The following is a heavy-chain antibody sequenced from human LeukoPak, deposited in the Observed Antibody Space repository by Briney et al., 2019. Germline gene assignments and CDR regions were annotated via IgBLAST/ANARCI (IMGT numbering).Heavy chain of an antibody. D-gene: IGHD3-22*01. CDR1: GFTFCDYA. J-gene: IGHJ4*02. CDR2: ISGDGYIT. Sequence: PGGSLRLSCAASGFTFCDYAMHWVRQVPGKGLEWVSLISGDGYITYYADSVKGRFTVSRDNSKNSLYLQMNGLRIEDTAFYYCAKDIENYDSTGHFDYWGQGTLVTVSS. CDR3: AKDIENYDSTGHFDY. V-gene: IGHV3-43*02.